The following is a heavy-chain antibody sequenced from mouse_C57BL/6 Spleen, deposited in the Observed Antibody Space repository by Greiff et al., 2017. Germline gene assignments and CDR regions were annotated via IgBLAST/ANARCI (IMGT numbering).Heavy chain of an antibody. J-gene: IGHJ1*03. CDR2: INPNNGGT. V-gene: IGHV1-18*01. Sequence: EVQLQQSGPELVKPGASVKIPCKASGYTFTDYNMDWVKQSHGKSLEWIGDINPNNGGTIYNQKFKGKATLTVDKSSSTAYMELRSLTSEDTAVYYCARRGTTVVAKGYWYFDVWGTGTTVTVSS. CDR3: ARRGTTVVAKGYWYFDV. CDR1: GYTFTDYN. D-gene: IGHD1-1*01.